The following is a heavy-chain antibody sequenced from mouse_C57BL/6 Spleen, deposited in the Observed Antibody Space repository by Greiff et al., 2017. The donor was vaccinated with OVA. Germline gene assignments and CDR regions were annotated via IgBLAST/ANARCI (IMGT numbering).Heavy chain of an antibody. CDR3: ARGDTTVVAPDY. J-gene: IGHJ2*01. D-gene: IGHD1-1*01. Sequence: EVQRVESGPGLVKPSQSLSLTCSVTGYSITSGYYWNWIRQFPGNKLEWMGYISYDGSNNYNPSLKNRISITRDTSKNQFFLKLNSVTTEDTATYYCARGDTTVVAPDYWGQGTTLTVSS. CDR2: ISYDGSN. CDR1: GYSITSGYY. V-gene: IGHV3-6*01.